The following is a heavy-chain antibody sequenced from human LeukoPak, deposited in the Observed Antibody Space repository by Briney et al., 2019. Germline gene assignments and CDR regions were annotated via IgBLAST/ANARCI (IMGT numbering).Heavy chain of an antibody. J-gene: IGHJ4*02. CDR1: GFTFSSYA. CDR2: ISYDGSNE. V-gene: IGHV3-30-3*01. CDR3: ARSEMATVYYFDY. D-gene: IGHD5-24*01. Sequence: GGSLRLSCAASGFTFSSYAMHWVRQAPGKGLEWVAVISYDGSNEYYADSVKGRVTISRDKSKNRLYLQMNSLRAEDTAVYYCARSEMATVYYFDYWGQGTLVTVSS.